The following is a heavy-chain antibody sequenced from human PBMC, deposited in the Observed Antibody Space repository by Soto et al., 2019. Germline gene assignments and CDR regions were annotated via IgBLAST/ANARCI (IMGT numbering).Heavy chain of an antibody. D-gene: IGHD6-19*01. CDR1: GYSFTSYW. J-gene: IGHJ6*02. V-gene: IGHV5-51*01. CDR2: IYPGDSDT. Sequence: PGESLKNSCKDSGYSFTSYWIGWMRQMPGKGLEWMGIIYPGDSDTRYSPSFQGQVTISADKSISTAYLQWSSLKASDTAMYYCARHGSSGWYSDDYYYYGMDVWGQGTTVTVSS. CDR3: ARHGSSGWYSDDYYYYGMDV.